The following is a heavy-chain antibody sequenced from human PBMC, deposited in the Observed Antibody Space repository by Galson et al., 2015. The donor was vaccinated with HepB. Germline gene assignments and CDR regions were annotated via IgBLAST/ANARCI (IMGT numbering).Heavy chain of an antibody. D-gene: IGHD3-10*01. Sequence: QSGAEVKKPGESLKISCKGSGYSFTSYWIGWVRQMPGRGLEWMGIIYPGDSDTRYSPSFQGQVTISADKSISTAYLQWSSLKASDTAMYYCARGYYYGSGSSAPYYFDYWGQGTLVTVSS. CDR1: GYSFTSYW. J-gene: IGHJ4*02. V-gene: IGHV5-51*01. CDR3: ARGYYYGSGSSAPYYFDY. CDR2: IYPGDSDT.